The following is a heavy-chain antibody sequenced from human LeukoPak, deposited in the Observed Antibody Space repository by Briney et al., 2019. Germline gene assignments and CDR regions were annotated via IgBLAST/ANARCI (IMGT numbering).Heavy chain of an antibody. CDR3: ARGGFYYDGSGYPFDY. CDR2: ISYDGNNK. V-gene: IGHV3-30-3*01. CDR1: GFIFSSYA. J-gene: IGHJ4*02. D-gene: IGHD3-22*01. Sequence: PGGSLRLSCAASGFIFSSYAMNCVRQAPGKGLEWVAVISYDGNNKYYVDSVKGRFTISRDNSNNTLYLQMNSLRAEDTAVYYCARGGFYYDGSGYPFDYWGQGTLVTVSS.